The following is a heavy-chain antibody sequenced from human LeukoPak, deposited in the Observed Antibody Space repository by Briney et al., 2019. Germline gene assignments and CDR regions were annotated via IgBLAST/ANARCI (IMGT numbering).Heavy chain of an antibody. Sequence: PGGSLRLSCAASGFTLSSYEMNWVRQAPGEGREWVSYISSSGSTIYYADSVKGRFTISRDNAKNSLYLQMNSLRAEDTAVYYCAELGITMIGGVWGKGTTVTISS. CDR1: GFTLSSYE. CDR3: AELGITMIGGV. CDR2: ISSSGSTI. D-gene: IGHD3-10*02. J-gene: IGHJ6*04. V-gene: IGHV3-48*03.